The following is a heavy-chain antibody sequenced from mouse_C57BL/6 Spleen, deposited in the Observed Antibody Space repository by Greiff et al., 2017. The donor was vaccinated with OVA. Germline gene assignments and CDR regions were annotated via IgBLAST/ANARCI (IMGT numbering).Heavy chain of an antibody. D-gene: IGHD1-1*01. CDR3: ARNYGSSYHFDV. V-gene: IGHV14-2*01. CDR2: IDPEDGET. J-gene: IGHJ1*03. Sequence: EVMLVESGAELVKPGASVKLSCTASGFTIKDYYMHWVKQRTEQGLEWIGRIDPEDGETKYAPKFQGKATITADTSSNTAYLQLSSLTSEDTAVYYCARNYGSSYHFDVWGTGTTVTVSS. CDR1: GFTIKDYY.